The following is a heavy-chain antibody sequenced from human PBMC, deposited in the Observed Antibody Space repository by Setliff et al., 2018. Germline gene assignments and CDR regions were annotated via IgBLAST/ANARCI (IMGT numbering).Heavy chain of an antibody. J-gene: IGHJ3*02. Sequence: PGGSLRLSCAASRFTFSGSSMHWVRQAPGKGLEWVAVISYDGSTKYYADSVKGRFTISRDNSKNTLYLQMNSLRAEDTAVYYCARDPDCSSISCYSDAFDIWGQGTMVTVSS. CDR2: ISYDGSTK. CDR3: ARDPDCSSISCYSDAFDI. CDR1: RFTFSGSS. D-gene: IGHD2-2*02. V-gene: IGHV3-30*04.